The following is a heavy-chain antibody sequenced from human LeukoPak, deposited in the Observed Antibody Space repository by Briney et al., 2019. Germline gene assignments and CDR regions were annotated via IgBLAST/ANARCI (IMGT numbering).Heavy chain of an antibody. CDR2: ISYDGSNK. D-gene: IGHD3-9*01. J-gene: IGHJ4*02. CDR3: ARPLTGYYNLPGDYFDY. CDR1: GGTFSSYA. Sequence: SCKASGGTFSSYAMHWVRQAPGKGLEWVAVISYDGSNKYYADSVKGRFTISRDNSKNTLYLQMNSLRAEDTAVYYCARPLTGYYNLPGDYFDYWGQGTLVTVSS. V-gene: IGHV3-30-3*01.